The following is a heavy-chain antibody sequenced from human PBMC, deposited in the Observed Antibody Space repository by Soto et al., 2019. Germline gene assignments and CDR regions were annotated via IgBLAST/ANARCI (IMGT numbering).Heavy chain of an antibody. J-gene: IGHJ1*01. D-gene: IGHD5-12*01. CDR3: ARGSSSAYDSAREEYFQH. V-gene: IGHV1-46*01. Sequence: QVQLVQSGAEVKKPGASVKVSCKASGYTFTNFYIHWVRQAPGQRLEWMGIINPSGGVTSNAQKIQGRVLMTRDTSTSTVYMELSSLKYDDTAVYYCARGSSSAYDSAREEYFQHWGQGTLVTVSS. CDR1: GYTFTNFY. CDR2: INPSGGVT.